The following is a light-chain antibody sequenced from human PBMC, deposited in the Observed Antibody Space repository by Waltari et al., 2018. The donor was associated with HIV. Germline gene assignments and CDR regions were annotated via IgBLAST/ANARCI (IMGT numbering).Light chain of an antibody. J-gene: IGLJ3*02. CDR2: NNS. CDR1: ALPKQY. V-gene: IGLV3-25*03. CDR3: QSADSSDWV. Sequence: SYALTQPPSVSVSPGQTARITCSGDALPKQYAYWYQQKPGQAPVLVIYNNSERPSGIPERFSGSSSGTTVTLTISGVQAEDEADYYCQSADSSDWVFGGGTKLTVL.